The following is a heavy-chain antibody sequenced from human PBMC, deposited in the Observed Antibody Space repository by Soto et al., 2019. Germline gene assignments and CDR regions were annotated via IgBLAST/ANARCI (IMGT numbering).Heavy chain of an antibody. V-gene: IGHV1-24*01. Sequence: XVKVSCKVSGYTLTELSMHWVRHAPGKGLEWMGGFDPEDGETIYAQKFQGRVTMTEDTSTDTAYMELSSLRSEDTAVYYCATDHSSGWSYYFDYWGQGTLVTVSS. J-gene: IGHJ4*02. CDR1: GYTLTELS. CDR3: ATDHSSGWSYYFDY. D-gene: IGHD6-19*01. CDR2: FDPEDGET.